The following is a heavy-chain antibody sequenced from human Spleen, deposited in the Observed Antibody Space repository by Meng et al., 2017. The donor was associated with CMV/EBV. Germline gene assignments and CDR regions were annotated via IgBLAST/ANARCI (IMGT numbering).Heavy chain of an antibody. CDR2: IRSKANSYAT. V-gene: IGHV3-73*01. D-gene: IGHD4-17*01. CDR1: GFTFSGSA. J-gene: IGHJ4*02. CDR3: TRTWGDYVPSTYYFDY. Sequence: GGSLRLSCAASGFTFSGSAMHWVRQASGKGLEWVGRIRSKANSYATEYAASVKGRFTISRDDSENTAYLQMNSLKTEDTALYYCTRTWGDYVPSTYYFDYWGQGTLVTVSS.